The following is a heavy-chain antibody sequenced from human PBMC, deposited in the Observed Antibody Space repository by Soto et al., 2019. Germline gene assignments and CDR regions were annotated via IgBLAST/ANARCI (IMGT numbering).Heavy chain of an antibody. CDR3: ARHGIAVAGAHY. J-gene: IGHJ4*02. D-gene: IGHD6-19*01. CDR2: IYYSGST. V-gene: IGHV4-59*08. Sequence: SETLSLTCTVSGGSISSYYWSWIRQPPGKGLEWIGYIYYSGSTNYTPSLKSRVTISVDTSKNQFSLKLSSVTAANTAVYYCARHGIAVAGAHYWGQGTLVTVAS. CDR1: GGSISSYY.